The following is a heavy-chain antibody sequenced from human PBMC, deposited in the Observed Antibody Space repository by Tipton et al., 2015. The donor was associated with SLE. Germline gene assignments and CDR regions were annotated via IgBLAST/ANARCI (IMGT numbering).Heavy chain of an antibody. V-gene: IGHV3-66*02. Sequence: GSLRLSCAASGFTVSNNYMTWVRQAPGKGLEWVSVIYSGGSTYYADSVKGRFTISRDNSKNMLYLQMNSLRSEDTAVYYCARGRGDEGAFDIWGQGTMVTVSS. CDR3: ARGRGDEGAFDI. J-gene: IGHJ3*02. D-gene: IGHD1-26*01. CDR1: GFTVSNNY. CDR2: IYSGGST.